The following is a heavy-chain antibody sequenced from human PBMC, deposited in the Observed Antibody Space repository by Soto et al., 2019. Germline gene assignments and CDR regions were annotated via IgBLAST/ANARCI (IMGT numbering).Heavy chain of an antibody. CDR3: ATRAGYCTGGSCYLDY. J-gene: IGHJ4*02. V-gene: IGHV3-23*01. D-gene: IGHD2-15*01. CDR2: ISRDGAGT. Sequence: GGSLRLSCAASGFTFSSFAMSWVRQAPGQGLEWVSAISRDGAGTYYPDSVKGRFTISRDNSKNTLYLQMNSLRTEDTAVYYCATRAGYCTGGSCYLDYWGRGNLGTVSS. CDR1: GFTFSSFA.